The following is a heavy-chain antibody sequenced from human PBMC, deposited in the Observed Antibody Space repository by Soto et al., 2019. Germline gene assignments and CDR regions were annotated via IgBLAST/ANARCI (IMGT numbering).Heavy chain of an antibody. V-gene: IGHV3-23*01. CDR2: ISGSGGST. D-gene: IGHD1-26*01. J-gene: IGHJ4*02. Sequence: EVQLLESGGGLVQPGGSLRLSCAASGFTFSSYAMRWVRQAPVKGLEWVSAISGSGGSTYYADSVKGRFTISRDNSKNTLYLQMNSLTAADTAVYYCASRGSGSYYDYWGQGTLVTVSS. CDR1: GFTFSSYA. CDR3: ASRGSGSYYDY.